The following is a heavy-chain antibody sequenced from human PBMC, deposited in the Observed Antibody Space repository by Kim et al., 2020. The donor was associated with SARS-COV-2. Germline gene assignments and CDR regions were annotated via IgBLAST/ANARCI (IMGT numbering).Heavy chain of an antibody. CDR1: GFTFSSYA. V-gene: IGHV3-23*01. J-gene: IGHJ3*02. Sequence: GGSLRLSCAASGFTFSSYAMSWVRQAPGKGLEWVSAISGSGGSTYYADSVKGRFTISRDNSKNTLYLQMNSLRAEDTAVYYCAKDRGSYYYDSSGYSGDAFDICGQGTMVTVSS. CDR3: AKDRGSYYYDSSGYSGDAFDI. CDR2: ISGSGGST. D-gene: IGHD3-22*01.